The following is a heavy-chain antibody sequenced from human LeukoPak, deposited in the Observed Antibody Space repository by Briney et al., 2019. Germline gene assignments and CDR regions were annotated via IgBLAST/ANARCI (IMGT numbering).Heavy chain of an antibody. CDR3: ARHVVPAAQSSYMDV. CDR2: IYHSGST. Sequence: SETLSLTCAVSGYSISSGYYWGCIRQPPGKGLEWIGSIYHSGSTYYNPSLKSRVTISVDTSKNQFSLKLNSVTAADTSLYYCARHVVPAAQSSYMDVWGKGTTVTVSS. D-gene: IGHD2-2*01. J-gene: IGHJ6*03. V-gene: IGHV4-38-2*01. CDR1: GYSISSGYY.